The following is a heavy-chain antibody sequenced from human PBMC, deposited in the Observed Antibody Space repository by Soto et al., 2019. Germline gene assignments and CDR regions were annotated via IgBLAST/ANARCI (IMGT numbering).Heavy chain of an antibody. CDR1: GGSFSGYY. CDR2: INHSGST. V-gene: IGHV4-34*01. Sequence: PSETLSLTCAVYGGSFSGYYWSWIRQPPGKGLEWIGEINHSGSTNYNPSLKSRVTISVDTSKNQFSLKLSSVTAADTAVYYCARGRIRGYCSSTSCYARWFDPWGQGTLVTVS. J-gene: IGHJ5*02. D-gene: IGHD2-2*01. CDR3: ARGRIRGYCSSTSCYARWFDP.